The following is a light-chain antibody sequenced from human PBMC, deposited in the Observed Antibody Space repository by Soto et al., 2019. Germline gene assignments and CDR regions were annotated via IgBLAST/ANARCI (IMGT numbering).Light chain of an antibody. CDR3: QPYNSFSET. J-gene: IGKJ1*01. V-gene: IGKV1-5*03. CDR2: KAS. CDR1: QSISSW. Sequence: DVQMTQSPSTLSASVGDRVTITCRASQSISSWLAWYQQKPGKAPKLLIYKASSLESGVPSRFSGSGSGTEFTLTISSLQPDDFATYYCQPYNSFSETFGQGTKVEIK.